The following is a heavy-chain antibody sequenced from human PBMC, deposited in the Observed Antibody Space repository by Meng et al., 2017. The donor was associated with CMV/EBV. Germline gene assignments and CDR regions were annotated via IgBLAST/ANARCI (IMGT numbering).Heavy chain of an antibody. CDR3: ARGLERGPYCSSTSCYENWFDP. Sequence: ASVKVSCKASGYTFTSYGIIWVRQAPGQGLEWMGWINPYNGNTKYAQKIQGRVTMTTDTSTSTAYMELRNLRSDDTAVYYCARGLERGPYCSSTSCYENWFDPWGQGTLVTVSS. CDR1: GYTFTSYG. J-gene: IGHJ5*02. CDR2: INPYNGNT. V-gene: IGHV1-18*01. D-gene: IGHD2-2*01.